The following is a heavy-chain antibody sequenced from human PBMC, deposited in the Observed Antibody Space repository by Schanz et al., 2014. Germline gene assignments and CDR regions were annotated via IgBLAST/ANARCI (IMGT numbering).Heavy chain of an antibody. Sequence: QVQLVQSGAEVKKPGASVKVSCKASGDTFRSYTINWVRHAPGQGLEWMGRIIPITGITNYAQKFQGRVPMTTKTSTSTAYMDLRSLRSDDTAVYYCARLRAGPFYFDYWGQGTLVTVSS. CDR1: GDTFRSYT. CDR3: ARLRAGPFYFDY. CDR2: IIPITGIT. V-gene: IGHV1-69*09. D-gene: IGHD6-19*01. J-gene: IGHJ4*02.